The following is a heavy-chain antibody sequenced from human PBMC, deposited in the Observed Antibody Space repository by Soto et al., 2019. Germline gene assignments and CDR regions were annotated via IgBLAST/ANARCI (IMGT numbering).Heavy chain of an antibody. Sequence: PSQTLSLTCAISGDSVSTNSVAWNWIRQSPSRGLEWLGRTYYRSTRYNDYALSVKSRITINPDTSKNQFSLQLNSVTPEDTAVYYCARAGSSSDGSHYFDSWGQGTLVTVSS. CDR2: TYYRSTRYN. CDR3: ARAGSSSDGSHYFDS. CDR1: GDSVSTNSVA. D-gene: IGHD6-6*01. J-gene: IGHJ4*02. V-gene: IGHV6-1*01.